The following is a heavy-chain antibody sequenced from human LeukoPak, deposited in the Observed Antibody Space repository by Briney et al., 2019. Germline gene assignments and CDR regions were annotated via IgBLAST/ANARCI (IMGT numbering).Heavy chain of an antibody. J-gene: IGHJ4*02. Sequence: GGSLRLSCTASGLAFSSYWMHWVRQVPGKGLEWVSAISGSGGSTYYADSVKGRFTISRDNSKNTLYLQMNSLRAEDTAVYYCAKDGIVVVPAATPFDYWGQGTLVTVSS. V-gene: IGHV3-23*01. CDR1: GLAFSSYW. CDR3: AKDGIVVVPAATPFDY. CDR2: ISGSGGST. D-gene: IGHD2-2*01.